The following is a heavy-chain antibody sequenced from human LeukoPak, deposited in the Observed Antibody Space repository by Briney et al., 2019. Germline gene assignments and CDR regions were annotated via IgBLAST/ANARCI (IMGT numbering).Heavy chain of an antibody. V-gene: IGHV3-21*01. D-gene: IGHD3-16*01. CDR1: GFTFKTYA. J-gene: IGHJ4*02. CDR3: MSYAGRSDDY. CDR2: ISSSSSYR. Sequence: GRSLRLSCAASGFTFKTYAMHWVRQAPGKGLEWVSSISSSSSYRYYADSVKGRFTISRDNAKNSLHLQMNSLRAEDTAVYYCMSYAGRSDDYWGQGTLVTVSS.